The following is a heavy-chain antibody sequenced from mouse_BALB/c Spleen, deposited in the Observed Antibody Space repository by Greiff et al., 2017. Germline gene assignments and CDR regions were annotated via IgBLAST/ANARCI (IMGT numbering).Heavy chain of an antibody. CDR1: GFTFSSYG. CDR3: ARDPGFAY. V-gene: IGHV5-6-3*01. J-gene: IGHJ3*01. CDR2: INSNGGST. Sequence: EVQLVESGGGLVQPGGSLKLSCAASGFTFSSYGMSWVRQTPDKRLELVATINSNGGSTYYPDSVKGRFTISRDNAKNTLYLQMSSLKSEDTAMYYCARDPGFAYWGQGTLVTVSA.